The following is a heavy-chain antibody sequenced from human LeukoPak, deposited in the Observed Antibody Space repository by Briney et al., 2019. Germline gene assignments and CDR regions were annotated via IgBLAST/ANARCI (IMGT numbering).Heavy chain of an antibody. J-gene: IGHJ6*02. CDR3: ARDTMTAVIPYYYYGMDV. V-gene: IGHV4-30-4*08. D-gene: IGHD4-17*01. Sequence: SETLSLTCTVSGGSISSGGYYWSWIRQPPGKGLEWIGYIYYSGSTYYNPSLKRRVTISVDTSKNQFSLKLSSVTAADTAVYYCARDTMTAVIPYYYYGMDVWGQGTTVTVSS. CDR2: IYYSGST. CDR1: GGSISSGGYY.